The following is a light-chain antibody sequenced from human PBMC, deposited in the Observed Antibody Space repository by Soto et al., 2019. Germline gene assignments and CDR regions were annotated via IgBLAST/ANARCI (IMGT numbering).Light chain of an antibody. CDR1: QSVSNK. Sequence: EIVMTQSPATLSVSPGERATLSCRASQSVSNKLAWYQQKPGQAPRLVIYDASTRATGIPARFSGSGSGTEFTLTISSLQSEDFAVYYGQQYMNWPPVYTFGQGTKVEIK. V-gene: IGKV3D-15*01. J-gene: IGKJ2*01. CDR2: DAS. CDR3: QQYMNWPPVYT.